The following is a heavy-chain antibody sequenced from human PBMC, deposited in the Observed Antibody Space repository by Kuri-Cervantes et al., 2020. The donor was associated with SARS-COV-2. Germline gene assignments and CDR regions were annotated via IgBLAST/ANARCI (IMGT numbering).Heavy chain of an antibody. V-gene: IGHV3-33*01. CDR2: IWYDGSNK. CDR3: AREGSQFDP. J-gene: IGHJ5*02. CDR1: GFTFSSYG. Sequence: GESLKISCAASGFTFSSYGMHWVRQAPGKGLEWVAVIWYDGSNKYYADSVKGRFTISRDNAKNSLYLQMNSLRDEDTAVYYCAREGSQFDPWGQGTRVTVAS.